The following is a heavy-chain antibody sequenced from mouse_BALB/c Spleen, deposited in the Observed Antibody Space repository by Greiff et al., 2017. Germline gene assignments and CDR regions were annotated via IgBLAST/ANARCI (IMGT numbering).Heavy chain of an antibody. V-gene: IGHV1-69*02. J-gene: IGHJ1*01. Sequence: QVQLQQPGAELVRPGASVKLSCKASGYTFTSYWINWVKQRPGQGLEWIGNIYPSDSYTNYNQKFKDKATLTVDKSSSTAYMQLSSPTSEDSAVYYCTRGHDAPYFDVWGAGTTVTVSS. CDR2: IYPSDSYT. D-gene: IGHD2-3*01. CDR1: GYTFTSYW. CDR3: TRGHDAPYFDV.